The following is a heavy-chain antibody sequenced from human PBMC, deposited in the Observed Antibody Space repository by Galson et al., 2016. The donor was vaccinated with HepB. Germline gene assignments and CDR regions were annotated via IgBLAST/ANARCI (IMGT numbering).Heavy chain of an antibody. J-gene: IGHJ4*02. D-gene: IGHD1-26*01. CDR3: ARALSGSSPATDY. CDR2: IWYDGSYS. Sequence: SLRLSCAASGFIFSNYAMHWVRQAPGKGLEWVAVIWYDGSYSNYADFVKGRFTVPRDISNLYLEMNSLRPEDTAVYHCARALSGSSPATDYWGQGTLVAVSS. V-gene: IGHV3-33*08. CDR1: GFIFSNYA.